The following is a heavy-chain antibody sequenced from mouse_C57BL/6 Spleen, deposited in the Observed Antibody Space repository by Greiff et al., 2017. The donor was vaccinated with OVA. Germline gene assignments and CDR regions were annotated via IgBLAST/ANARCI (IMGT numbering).Heavy chain of an antibody. Sequence: VKLQESGPELVKPGASVKISCKASGYAFSSSWMNWVKQRPGKGLEWIGRIYPGDGDTNYNGKFKGKATLTADKSSSTAYMQLSSLTSEDSAVYFCARSLLSWFAYWGQGTLVTVSA. J-gene: IGHJ3*01. D-gene: IGHD2-10*01. CDR3: ARSLLSWFAY. V-gene: IGHV1-82*01. CDR2: IYPGDGDT. CDR1: GYAFSSSW.